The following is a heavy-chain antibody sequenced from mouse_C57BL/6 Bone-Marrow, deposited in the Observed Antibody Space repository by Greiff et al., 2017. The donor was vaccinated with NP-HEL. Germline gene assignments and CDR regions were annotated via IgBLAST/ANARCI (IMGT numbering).Heavy chain of an antibody. CDR1: GFTFSDYG. CDR2: ISSGSSTI. J-gene: IGHJ4*01. Sequence: EVQLVESGGGLVKPGGSLKLSCAASGFTFSDYGMHWVRQAPEKGLEWVAYISSGSSTIYYADTVKGRFTISRDNAKNTLFLQMTSLRSEDTAMYYCARGGMERVYAMDYWGQGTSVTVSS. V-gene: IGHV5-17*01. CDR3: ARGGMERVYAMDY. D-gene: IGHD2-3*01.